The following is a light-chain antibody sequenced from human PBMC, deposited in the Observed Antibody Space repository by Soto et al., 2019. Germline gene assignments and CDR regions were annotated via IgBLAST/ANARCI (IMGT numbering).Light chain of an antibody. Sequence: QSVLTQPPSASGTPGQRVSISCYGSSSNIGINTVNWYQQLPGAAPKLLIYSNNQRPSGVPDRFSGSKSGTSASLAISGLQSEDEADYYCAAWDDSLNGPVFGGGTKLTVL. J-gene: IGLJ3*02. CDR3: AAWDDSLNGPV. CDR2: SNN. V-gene: IGLV1-44*01. CDR1: SSNIGINT.